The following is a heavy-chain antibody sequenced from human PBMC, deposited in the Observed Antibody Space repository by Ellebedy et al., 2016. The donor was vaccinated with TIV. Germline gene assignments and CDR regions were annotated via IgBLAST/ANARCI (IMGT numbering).Heavy chain of an antibody. CDR2: INPSGGST. J-gene: IGHJ4*02. Sequence: AASVKVSCKASGYTFTSYYMHWVRQAPGQGLEWMGIINPSGGSTSYAQKFQGRVTMTRDTSTSTVYMELSSLRSEDTAVYYCARDSPSGYERTAGPKWEFDYWGKGTLVTVSS. CDR3: ARDSPSGYERTAGPKWEFDY. CDR1: GYTFTSYY. D-gene: IGHD5-12*01. V-gene: IGHV1-46*01.